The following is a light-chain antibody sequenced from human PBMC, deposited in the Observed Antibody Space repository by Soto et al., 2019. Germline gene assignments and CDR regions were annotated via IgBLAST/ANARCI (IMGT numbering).Light chain of an antibody. CDR3: SSYTSSSTYV. J-gene: IGLJ1*01. CDR1: SSDVGGYDY. Sequence: QSVLTQPASVSGSPGQSVTISCTGTSSDVGGYDYVSWYQHHPGKAPKLVIYDVTYRPSGVSDRFSGSKSANTASLTSSGLQAEDEADYYCSSYTSSSTYVFGTGTKLTVL. V-gene: IGLV2-14*01. CDR2: DVT.